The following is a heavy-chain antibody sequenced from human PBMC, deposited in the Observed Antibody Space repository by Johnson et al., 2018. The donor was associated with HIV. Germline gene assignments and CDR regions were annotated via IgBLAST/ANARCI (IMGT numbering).Heavy chain of an antibody. Sequence: QVQLVESGGGVVQPGRSLRLSCAASGFTFSSYAMHWVRQAPGKGLEWVAVISYDGSNKYYADSVKGRFTISRDNSKNTLYLQMNSLRAEDTAVYYCVGSTLDITMIVVVPDAFDIWGQGTMVTVSS. D-gene: IGHD3-22*01. J-gene: IGHJ3*02. V-gene: IGHV3-30*04. CDR2: ISYDGSNK. CDR3: VGSTLDITMIVVVPDAFDI. CDR1: GFTFSSYA.